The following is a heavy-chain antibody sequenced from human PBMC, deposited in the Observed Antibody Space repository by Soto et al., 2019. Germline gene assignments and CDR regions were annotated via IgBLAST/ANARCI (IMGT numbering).Heavy chain of an antibody. V-gene: IGHV6-1*01. CDR3: TDITWFRGMAV. Sequence: SQALSLTCAISGDSVASNSDAWTWIRQSPSRGREWLGRTYYKSKWNNDYALPVKSRITINPETCKNQFPLHLYSVTPEDTAVYYCTDITWFRGMAVSAQGTPVTVSS. CDR2: TYYKSKWNN. J-gene: IGHJ6*01. D-gene: IGHD3-10*01. CDR1: GDSVASNSDA.